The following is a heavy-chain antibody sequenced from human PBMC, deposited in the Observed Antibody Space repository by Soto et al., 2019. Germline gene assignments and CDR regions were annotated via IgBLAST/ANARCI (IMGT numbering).Heavy chain of an antibody. D-gene: IGHD5-12*01. Sequence: ASGQPLSKHTQALTSICTFSGCSISNSGVGVGWIRQPPGKALEWLAVIYWNDDKRYSPSLKSRLTITKGTSDNQVVLTMTNVDPVDTASYYCAHFNGYEEFEYWGQGTLVTVSS. CDR3: AHFNGYEEFEY. CDR2: IYWNDDK. CDR1: GCSISNSGVG. V-gene: IGHV2-5*01. J-gene: IGHJ4*02.